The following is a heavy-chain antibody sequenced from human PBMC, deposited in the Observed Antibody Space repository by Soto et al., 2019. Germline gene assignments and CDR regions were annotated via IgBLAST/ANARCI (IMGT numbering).Heavy chain of an antibody. CDR1: GYTLTELS. D-gene: IGHD1-26*01. CDR3: ATFGPLSGSYPNWFDP. J-gene: IGHJ5*01. Sequence: QVQLVQTGAEVKKPGASVKVSCKVSGYTLTELSMHWVRQAPGKGLEWMGGFDPEDGETIYAQKFQGRVTMTEDTSTDTAYMELSSLRSEDTAVYYCATFGPLSGSYPNWFDPWGQGTLVTVSS. CDR2: FDPEDGET. V-gene: IGHV1-24*01.